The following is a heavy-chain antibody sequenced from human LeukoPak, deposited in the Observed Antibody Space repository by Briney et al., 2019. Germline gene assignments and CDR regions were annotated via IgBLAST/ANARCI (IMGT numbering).Heavy chain of an antibody. J-gene: IGHJ4*02. Sequence: GRSLGLSCVASGFTFSNYGMHWVRQAPGKGLEWVAFIRYDGDGSTISYTGSVKGRFTISRDNSNNTLFLQMNSLREADTGVYFCAKDSAYDFWSGMTRQLDSWGQGTLVIVSS. V-gene: IGHV3-30*02. CDR1: GFTFSNYG. CDR3: AKDSAYDFWSGMTRQLDS. CDR2: IRYDGDGSTI. D-gene: IGHD3-3*01.